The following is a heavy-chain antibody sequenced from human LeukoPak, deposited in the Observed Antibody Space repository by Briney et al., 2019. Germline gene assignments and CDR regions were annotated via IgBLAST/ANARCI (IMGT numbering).Heavy chain of an antibody. D-gene: IGHD3-3*01. V-gene: IGHV4-39*07. Sequence: SETLSLTCTVSGVSISSSSYYWGWIRQPPGKGLEWIGSIYYSGSTYYNPPLKSRVTISVDTSKTQFSLKLSSVTAVDTAVYYCAGSSTYYDFWSGYYTNLQVDYWGRGTLVTVSS. CDR3: AGSSTYYDFWSGYYTNLQVDY. CDR1: GVSISSSSYY. CDR2: IYYSGST. J-gene: IGHJ4*02.